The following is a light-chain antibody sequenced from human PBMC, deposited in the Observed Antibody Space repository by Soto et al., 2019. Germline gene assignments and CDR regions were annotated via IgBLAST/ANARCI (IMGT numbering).Light chain of an antibody. CDR3: CSYTSSSTLGV. CDR2: DVT. Sequence: QSVLTQPASVSGSPGQSITISCTGTSTDIGRYNYVSWYQQHPGNAPKLIIYDVTTRPSGISNRFSGSKSGNTASLTISGLQAEDEADYYCCSYTSSSTLGVFGGGTKLTVL. CDR1: STDIGRYNY. J-gene: IGLJ3*02. V-gene: IGLV2-14*03.